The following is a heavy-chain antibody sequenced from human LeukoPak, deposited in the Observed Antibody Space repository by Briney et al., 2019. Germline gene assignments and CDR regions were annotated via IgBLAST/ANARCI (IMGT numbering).Heavy chain of an antibody. CDR1: GFTFSSYA. CDR2: ISGSGGST. CDR3: AKDLTYCSGGSCYLVDY. J-gene: IGHJ4*02. D-gene: IGHD2-15*01. Sequence: QPGGSLRLSCAASGFTFSSYAMSWVRQAPGKGLEWVSGISGSGGSTYYADSVKGRFTISRDNSKNMPYLQMNSLRAEDTAVYYCAKDLTYCSGGSCYLVDYWGQGTLVTVSS. V-gene: IGHV3-23*01.